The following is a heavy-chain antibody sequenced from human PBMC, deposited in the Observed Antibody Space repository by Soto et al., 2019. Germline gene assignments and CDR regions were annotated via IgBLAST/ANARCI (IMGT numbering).Heavy chain of an antibody. V-gene: IGHV4-34*01. CDR1: GGSFSGYY. J-gene: IGHJ4*02. D-gene: IGHD6-19*01. CDR2: INHSGST. CDR3: ASYSSGWTRRFDY. Sequence: QVQLQQWGAGLLKPSETLSLTCAVYGGSFSGYYWSWIRQPPGKGLEWIGEINHSGSTNYNPSLKSRVTISVDTSKTQFSLKLSSVTAADTAVYYCASYSSGWTRRFDYWGQGTLVTVSS.